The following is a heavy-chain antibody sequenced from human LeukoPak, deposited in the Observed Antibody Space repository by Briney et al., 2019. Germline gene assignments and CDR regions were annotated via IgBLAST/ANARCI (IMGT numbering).Heavy chain of an antibody. J-gene: IGHJ4*02. CDR2: IAFDGSKK. D-gene: IGHD5-12*01. V-gene: IGHV3-30*04. Sequence: PGGSLRLSCAASGFTFSTYAMHWVRQAPGKGLEWVSVIAFDGSKKYYADSVTGRFTISRDNSKNTLYLQMNSLRPEDTAVYYCAREALGYRGYDPDYFDSWGQGTLVIVSS. CDR3: AREALGYRGYDPDYFDS. CDR1: GFTFSTYA.